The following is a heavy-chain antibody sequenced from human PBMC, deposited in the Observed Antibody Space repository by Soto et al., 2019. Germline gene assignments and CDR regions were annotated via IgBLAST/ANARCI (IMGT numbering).Heavy chain of an antibody. CDR3: ATQEVGGSYVYTFDP. CDR1: GGSITSSSYY. Sequence: SETLSLTCTVSGGSITSSSYYWGWIRQPPGKGLEWIGSIYYSGSTYYNPSLKSRVTISVDTSKNQFSLRLSSVTAADTAVYYCATQEVGGSYVYTFDPWGQGTLVTVSS. J-gene: IGHJ5*02. V-gene: IGHV4-39*01. CDR2: IYYSGST. D-gene: IGHD1-26*01.